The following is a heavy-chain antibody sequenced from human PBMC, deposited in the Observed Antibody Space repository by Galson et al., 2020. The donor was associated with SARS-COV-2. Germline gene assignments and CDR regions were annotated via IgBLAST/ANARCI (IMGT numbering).Heavy chain of an antibody. CDR1: GFTFSSYS. Sequence: GGSLRLSCAASGFTFSSYSMNWVRQAPGKGLEWVSYISSSSSTIYYADSVKGRFTISRDNAKNSLYLQMNSLRAEDTAVYYCARSYGDYYYYYYGMDVWGQGTTVTVSS. J-gene: IGHJ6*02. CDR3: ARSYGDYYYYYYGMDV. D-gene: IGHD4-17*01. V-gene: IGHV3-48*04. CDR2: ISSSSSTI.